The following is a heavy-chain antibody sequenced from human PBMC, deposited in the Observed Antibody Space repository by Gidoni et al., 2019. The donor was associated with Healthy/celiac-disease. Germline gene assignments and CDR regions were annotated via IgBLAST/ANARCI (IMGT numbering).Heavy chain of an antibody. CDR1: GFTFSSYG. Sequence: QVQLVESGGGVVQPGRSLRLPCAASGFTFSSYGMHWVRQAPGNGLEWVAVISYDGSNKYYADSVKCRFTISRDNSKNTLYLQMNSLRAEDTAVYYCARERVLFLGSGSYYDYWGQGTLVTFSS. J-gene: IGHJ4*02. V-gene: IGHV3-30*03. CDR3: ARERVLFLGSGSYYDY. CDR2: ISYDGSNK. D-gene: IGHD3-10*01.